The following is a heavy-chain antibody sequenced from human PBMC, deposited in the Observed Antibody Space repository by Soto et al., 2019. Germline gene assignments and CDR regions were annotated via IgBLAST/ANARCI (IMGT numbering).Heavy chain of an antibody. D-gene: IGHD4-17*01. J-gene: IGHJ4*02. CDR3: ARETTLDRYFDC. CDR1: GYPFTNYY. V-gene: IGHV1-46*01. CDR2: INPSGGST. Sequence: GASVKVSCKASGYPFTNYYMHWVRQAPGQGLEWMGIINPSGGSTSYAQKFQGRVTMTRDTSTSTVYMQLSSLRSDDTAVYFCARETTLDRYFDCWGQGILVTVSS.